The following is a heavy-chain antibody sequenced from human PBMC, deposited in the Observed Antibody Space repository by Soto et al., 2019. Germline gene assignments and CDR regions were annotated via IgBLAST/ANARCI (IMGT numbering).Heavy chain of an antibody. CDR3: AKVSRGIGVVPAALN. J-gene: IGHJ4*02. CDR2: ISGSGGRT. Sequence: EVQLLESGGGLEQPGGSLRLSCVGSGHTFHNYTMPWVRQAPGKGLEWVSGISGSGGRTYYADPVRGRFTIYRDDTRNTLYLQMNNQRAEDTSVYYWAKVSRGIGVVPAALNWGQGTLVTISS. V-gene: IGHV3-23*01. D-gene: IGHD2-2*01. CDR1: GHTFHNYT.